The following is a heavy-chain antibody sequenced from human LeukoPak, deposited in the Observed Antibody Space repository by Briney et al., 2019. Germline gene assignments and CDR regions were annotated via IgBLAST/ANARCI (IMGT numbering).Heavy chain of an antibody. V-gene: IGHV1-18*01. Sequence: ASVKVSCKASGYTFTNYGISWVRQAPGQGLEWMGWISTNSDIRTYAQTLQGRFTMTTDTATTTAYMELNNLTFNDTAVYYCARDWDAMNNCFDPWGQGTPVTVSS. D-gene: IGHD1-26*01. CDR3: ARDWDAMNNCFDP. J-gene: IGHJ5*02. CDR1: GYTFTNYG. CDR2: ISTNSDIR.